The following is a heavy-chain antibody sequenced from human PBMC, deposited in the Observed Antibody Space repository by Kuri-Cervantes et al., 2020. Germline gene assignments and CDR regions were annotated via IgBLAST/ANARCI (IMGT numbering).Heavy chain of an antibody. CDR3: ARVGGVPAANWFDP. V-gene: IGHV4-31*03. Sequence: LSRTVSNGSISSGGYYWSWLRQHPGKGLEWIGYIYYSGSTYYNPSLKSRVTISVDTSKNQFSLKLSSVTAAETAVYYCARVGGVPAANWFDPWGQGTLVTVSS. CDR2: IYYSGST. J-gene: IGHJ5*02. CDR1: NGSISSGGYY. D-gene: IGHD2-2*01.